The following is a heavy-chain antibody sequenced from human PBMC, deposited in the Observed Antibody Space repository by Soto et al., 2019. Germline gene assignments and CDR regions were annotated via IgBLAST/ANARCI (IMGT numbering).Heavy chain of an antibody. D-gene: IGHD6-19*01. CDR1: RFTFSSYG. J-gene: IGHJ4*02. CDR3: ASDRIAVAGTSPFDY. Sequence: QVQLVESGGGVVQPGRSLRLSCAASRFTFSSYGMHWVRQAPGKGLEWVAVIWYDGSNKYYADSVKGRFTISRDNSKNTLYLQMNSLRAEDTAVYYCASDRIAVAGTSPFDYWGQGTLVTVSS. CDR2: IWYDGSNK. V-gene: IGHV3-33*01.